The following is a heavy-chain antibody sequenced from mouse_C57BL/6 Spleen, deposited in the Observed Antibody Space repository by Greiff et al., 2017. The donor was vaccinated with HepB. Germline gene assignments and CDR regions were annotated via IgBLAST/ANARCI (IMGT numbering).Heavy chain of an antibody. D-gene: IGHD1-1*01. V-gene: IGHV1-85*01. CDR2: ISPRDGST. CDR3: ARWTNSSPSFDV. J-gene: IGHJ1*03. Sequence: QVTLKESGPELVKPGASVKLSCKASGYTFTSYDINWVKQRPGQGLEWIGWISPRDGSTKYTVKFKGKATLTVDTSSSTAYMELHSLTSEDSAVYFCARWTNSSPSFDVWGTGTTVTVSS. CDR1: GYTFTSYD.